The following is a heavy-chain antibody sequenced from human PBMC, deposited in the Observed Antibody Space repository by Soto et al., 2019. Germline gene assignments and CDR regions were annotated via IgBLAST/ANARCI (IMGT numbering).Heavy chain of an antibody. V-gene: IGHV3-74*01. D-gene: IGHD3-22*01. CDR2: INSDGSST. CDR3: ARPTYYYDSSGYLPDY. J-gene: IGHJ4*02. CDR1: GFTFSSYW. Sequence: EVQLVESGGGLVQPGGSLRLSCAASGFTFSSYWMHWVRQAPGKGLVWVSRINSDGSSTSYADSVKGRFTISRDNAKNTLYLQMNSLTAEDTAVYYCARPTYYYDSSGYLPDYWGQGTLVTVSS.